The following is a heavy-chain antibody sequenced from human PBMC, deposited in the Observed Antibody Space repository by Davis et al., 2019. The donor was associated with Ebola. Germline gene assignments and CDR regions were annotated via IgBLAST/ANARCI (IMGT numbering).Heavy chain of an antibody. D-gene: IGHD5-18*01. CDR3: ARESLGYSYGDY. CDR2: INPNSGGT. J-gene: IGHJ4*02. Sequence: ASVKVSCKASGYTFTGYYMHWVRQAPGQGLEWMGWINPNSGGTNYAQKFQGRVTMTRDTSISTAYMELSRLRSEDTAVYYCARESLGYSYGDYWGQGTLVTVSS. CDR1: GYTFTGYY. V-gene: IGHV1-2*02.